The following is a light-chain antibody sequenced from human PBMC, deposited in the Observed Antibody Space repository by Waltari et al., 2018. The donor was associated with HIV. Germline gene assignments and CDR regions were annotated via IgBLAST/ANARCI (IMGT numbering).Light chain of an antibody. V-gene: IGLV2-8*01. CDR1: PSDIGRSYF. Sequence: QSALTQPPSASAPPGPPVPISCTGTPSDIGRSYFVSWYQLPPDKVPKLISYEVTNRPTGVPDRISGPKSDNTASLTVSGLQTDDEADYYCSSYAANNSFVLFGGGTRLTVL. CDR2: EVT. J-gene: IGLJ2*01. CDR3: SSYAANNSFVL.